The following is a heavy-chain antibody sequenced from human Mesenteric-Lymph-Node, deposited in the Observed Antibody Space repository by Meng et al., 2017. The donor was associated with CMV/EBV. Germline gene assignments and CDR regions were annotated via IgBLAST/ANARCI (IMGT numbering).Heavy chain of an antibody. CDR3: ARGSSYDILTGYFDY. CDR1: GGSFSGYY. V-gene: IGHV4-34*01. J-gene: IGHJ4*02. D-gene: IGHD3-9*01. Sequence: HQGGAGLLNPSGTLSVTCAVYGGSFSGYYWNWIRQSPEKGLEWIGEINHSGSTTYNPSFTSRIIISVDTSTNQISLNMSSVTAADTAVYYCARGSSYDILTGYFDYWGQGALVTVSS. CDR2: INHSGST.